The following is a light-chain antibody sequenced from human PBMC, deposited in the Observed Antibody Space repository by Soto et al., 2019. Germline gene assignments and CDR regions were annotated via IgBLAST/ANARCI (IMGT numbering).Light chain of an antibody. J-gene: IGLJ1*01. V-gene: IGLV2-14*01. CDR1: ITDIGAYNY. CDR2: GVS. CDR3: CSHGGFNTPYV. Sequence: QSALTQPASVSGSPGQSITISCTGTITDIGAYNYVSWYQQHPGKAPKLLIYGVSSRPSGVSNRFSGSKSGNAAYLTISGLQADDEAEYYCCSHGGFNTPYVFATGTKLTVL.